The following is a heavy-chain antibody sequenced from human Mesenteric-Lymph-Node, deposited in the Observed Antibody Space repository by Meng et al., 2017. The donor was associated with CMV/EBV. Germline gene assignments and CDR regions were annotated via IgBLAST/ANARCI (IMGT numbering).Heavy chain of an antibody. CDR3: ATADYGYD. D-gene: IGHD3-10*01. V-gene: IGHV3-15*01. CDR2: IKSKTDDETT. CDR1: GFPFRNAW. Sequence: GGSLRLSCAASGFPFRNAWMSWVRQAPGKGLEWVGRIKSKTDDETTDYAAPVRGRFAISRDDSKKMLYLQMSSLKTEDTAVYYCATADYGYDWGQGTLVTVSS. J-gene: IGHJ4*02.